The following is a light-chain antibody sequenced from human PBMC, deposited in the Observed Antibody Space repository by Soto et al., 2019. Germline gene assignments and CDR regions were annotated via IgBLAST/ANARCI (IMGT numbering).Light chain of an antibody. CDR3: QQLNSYPRT. Sequence: DIQLTQSPSFLSASVGDRVTITCRASQGISSYLAWYQQKPGKAPKLLIYAASTLQSGVPSRLRGSGSGTEITLTISSLQPEDFATYYCQQLNSYPRTFGQGTKVEIK. CDR1: QGISSY. CDR2: AAS. V-gene: IGKV1-9*01. J-gene: IGKJ1*01.